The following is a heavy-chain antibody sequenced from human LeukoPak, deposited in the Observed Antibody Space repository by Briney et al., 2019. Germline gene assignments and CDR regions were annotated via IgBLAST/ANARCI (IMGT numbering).Heavy chain of an antibody. V-gene: IGHV1-18*01. CDR1: GYTFTSYG. Sequence: ASVKVSCTASGYTFTSYGISWVRQAPGQGLEWMGWISAYNGNTNYAQKLQGRVTMTTDTSTSTAYMELRSLRSDDTAVYYCARDRAVVYSGTREYDYWGQGTLVTVSS. CDR2: ISAYNGNT. CDR3: ARDRAVVYSGTREYDY. D-gene: IGHD1-26*01. J-gene: IGHJ4*02.